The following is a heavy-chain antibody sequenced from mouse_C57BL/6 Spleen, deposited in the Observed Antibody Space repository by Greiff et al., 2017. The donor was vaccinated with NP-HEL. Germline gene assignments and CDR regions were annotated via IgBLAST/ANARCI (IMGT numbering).Heavy chain of an antibody. CDR1: GYAFSSSW. J-gene: IGHJ4*01. CDR2: IYPGDGDT. Sequence: VKLQESGPELVKPGASVKISCKASGYAFSSSWMNWVKQRPGKGLEWIGRIYPGDGDTNYNGKFKGKATLTADKSSSTAYMQLSSLTSEDSAVYFCARWGSSGYVSMDYWGQGTSVTVSS. V-gene: IGHV1-82*01. D-gene: IGHD3-2*02. CDR3: ARWGSSGYVSMDY.